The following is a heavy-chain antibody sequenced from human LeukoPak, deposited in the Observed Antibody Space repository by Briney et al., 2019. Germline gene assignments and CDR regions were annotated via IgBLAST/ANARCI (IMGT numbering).Heavy chain of an antibody. CDR2: ISVYNANT. Sequence: ASVKVSCKASGYTFNSYGINWVRQAPGQGLEWMGWISVYNANTNYAQKLQGRVTMTADTSTSTAYMELRSLRSDDTAVYYCARGGDIVLVPAAMDYWGQGTLVAVSS. V-gene: IGHV1-18*01. CDR3: ARGGDIVLVPAAMDY. D-gene: IGHD2-2*01. CDR1: GYTFNSYG. J-gene: IGHJ4*02.